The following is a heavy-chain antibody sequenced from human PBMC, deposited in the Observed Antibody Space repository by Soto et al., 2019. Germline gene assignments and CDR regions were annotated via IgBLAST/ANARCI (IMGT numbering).Heavy chain of an antibody. CDR2: IIPMFPTT. J-gene: IGHJ4*02. Sequence: QIQLVQSGPEVKKPGASMKVSCKASGDTFGRNAIHWVRQAPGQGLEWMGGIIPMFPTTNYAQKFKGRLTINADKSTSTAYMEMSSLRSEDTAVYYCARDGDSADYGYWGQGTLVTVSS. CDR3: ARDGDSADYGY. V-gene: IGHV1-69*06. CDR1: GDTFGRNA. D-gene: IGHD2-21*01.